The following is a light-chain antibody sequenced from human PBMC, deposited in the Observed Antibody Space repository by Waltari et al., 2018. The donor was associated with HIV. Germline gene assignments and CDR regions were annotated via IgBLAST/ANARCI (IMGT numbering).Light chain of an antibody. CDR2: GSE. Sequence: QSVLTQPPSVSGAPGQRVTIPCTGSSSNIRAGSDAHWYQQLPGAAPKLLIYGSEYRPSGVPDRFAGSRSGSAASLAITGLQADDEADYYCQSYDTSLSDWVFGGGTKLTVL. V-gene: IGLV1-40*01. J-gene: IGLJ3*02. CDR3: QSYDTSLSDWV. CDR1: SSNIRAGSD.